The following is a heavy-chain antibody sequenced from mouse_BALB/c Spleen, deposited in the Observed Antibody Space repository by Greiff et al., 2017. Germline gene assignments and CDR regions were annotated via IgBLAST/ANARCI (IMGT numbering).Heavy chain of an antibody. J-gene: IGHJ2*01. CDR2: IDPENGDT. D-gene: IGHD3-2*01. CDR1: GFNIQDYY. CDR3: NALDSSPYYFDY. Sequence: EVQLQQSGAALVRSGASVKLSCTASGFNIQDYYMHWVKQRPEPGLEWIGWIDPENGDTEYAPKFQGKATMTADTSSNTAYLQLSSLTSEDTAVYYCNALDSSPYYFDYWGQGTTLTVSS. V-gene: IGHV14-4*02.